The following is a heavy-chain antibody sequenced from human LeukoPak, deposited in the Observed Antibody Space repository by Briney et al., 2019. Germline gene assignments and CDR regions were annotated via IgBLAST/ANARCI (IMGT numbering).Heavy chain of an antibody. D-gene: IGHD3-10*01. J-gene: IGHJ5*02. Sequence: ASVKVSCKASGYTFTSYAMHWVRQAPGQRLEWMGWINAGNGNTKYSQEFQGRVTITRDTSASTAYMELSSLRSEDMAVYYCARAEGSFRFYYYGSGSANWFDPWGQGTLVTVSS. CDR1: GYTFTSYA. CDR3: ARAEGSFRFYYYGSGSANWFDP. V-gene: IGHV1-3*03. CDR2: INAGNGNT.